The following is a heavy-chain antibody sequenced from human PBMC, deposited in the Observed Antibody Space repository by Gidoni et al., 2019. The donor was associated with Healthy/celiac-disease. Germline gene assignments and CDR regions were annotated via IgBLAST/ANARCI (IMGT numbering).Heavy chain of an antibody. J-gene: IGHJ4*02. V-gene: IGHV3-23*04. CDR1: GFTFSRYA. CDR3: AKGDMITFGGVIDLTNFDY. CDR2: ISGSGGST. Sequence: EVQLVESGGGLVQPVGSLRLSCAASGFTFSRYAMSGVRQAPGKGLEWFSAISGSGGSTYYADAVKGRFTISRDNSKNTLYLQMNSLRAEDTAVYYGAKGDMITFGGVIDLTNFDYWGQGTLVTVSS. D-gene: IGHD3-16*02.